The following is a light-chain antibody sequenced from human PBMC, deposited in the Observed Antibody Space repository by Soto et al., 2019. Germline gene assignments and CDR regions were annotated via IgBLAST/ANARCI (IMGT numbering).Light chain of an antibody. J-gene: IGLJ1*01. CDR3: NSYAGISNFGYV. Sequence: QSALTQPPSASGSPGQSVTISCTGTSSDVGAYKYVSWYQHHPGRAPRLIIYEVTKQPSGVPDRFSGSKSGNTASLTVSGLQAEDEAVYYCNSYAGISNFGYVFGTGTKLTVL. V-gene: IGLV2-8*01. CDR1: SSDVGAYKY. CDR2: EVT.